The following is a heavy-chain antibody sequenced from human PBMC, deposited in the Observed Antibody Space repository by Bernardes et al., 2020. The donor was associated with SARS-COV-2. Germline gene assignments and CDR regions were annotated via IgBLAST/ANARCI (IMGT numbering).Heavy chain of an antibody. J-gene: IGHJ4*02. CDR1: GFTFSSYW. CDR2: INGDGSRT. Sequence: GYLSPSCAASGFTFSSYWMHWVRQAPGKGLMWVSRINGDGSRTTYADSVKGRFTISRDNTKNTLYLQMNSLRAEDTAVYYCVRGPSDGHGRFEYWGQGTLGTVSS. V-gene: IGHV3-74*01. CDR3: VRGPSDGHGRFEY.